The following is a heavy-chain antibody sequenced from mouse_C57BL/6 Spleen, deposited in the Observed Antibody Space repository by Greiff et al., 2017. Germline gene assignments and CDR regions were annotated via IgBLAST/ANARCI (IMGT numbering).Heavy chain of an antibody. Sequence: EVQLQQSGPELVKPGASVKISCKASGYTFTDYYMNWVKQSHGKSLEWIGDINPNNGGTSYNQKFKGKATLTVDKSSSTAYMELRSLTSEDSAVYYCARGVGYYFDYWGQGTTLTVSS. CDR1: GYTFTDYY. CDR2: INPNNGGT. V-gene: IGHV1-26*01. CDR3: ARGVGYYFDY. J-gene: IGHJ2*01. D-gene: IGHD1-1*02.